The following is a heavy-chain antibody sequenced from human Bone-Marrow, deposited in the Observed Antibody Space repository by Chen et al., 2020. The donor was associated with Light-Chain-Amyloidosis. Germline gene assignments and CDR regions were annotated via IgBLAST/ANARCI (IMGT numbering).Heavy chain of an antibody. D-gene: IGHD3-10*01. V-gene: IGHV1-8*01. CDR3: ARGRVSGTNYYHIGY. Sequence: QVQLVQSGAEVKKPGASVKVSCKASGYTFTSNDINWVRQATGQGLEWMGWMNPDSGNTGYAQKFQGRVTMTRDTSIATAYMELSSLRSEDTAVYYCARGRVSGTNYYHIGYWGQGTQVTVSS. CDR1: GYTFTSND. J-gene: IGHJ4*02. CDR2: MNPDSGNT.